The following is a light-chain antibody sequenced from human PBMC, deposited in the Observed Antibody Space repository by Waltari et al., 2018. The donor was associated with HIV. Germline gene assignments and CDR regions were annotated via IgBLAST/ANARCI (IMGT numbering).Light chain of an antibody. CDR2: EVS. CDR1: SSDVGVYNY. J-gene: IGLJ2*01. Sequence: QSALTQPASVSGSPGQSITISCTGTSSDVGVYNYVSWYQHHPGKAPKLLIYEVSNRPSGVSNRFSGSKSGNTASLIISGLQAEDEADYYCSSYTSSSTLAVFGGGTKLTVL. V-gene: IGLV2-14*01. CDR3: SSYTSSSTLAV.